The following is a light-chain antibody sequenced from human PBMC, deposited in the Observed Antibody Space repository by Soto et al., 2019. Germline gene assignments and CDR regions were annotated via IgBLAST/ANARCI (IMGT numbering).Light chain of an antibody. Sequence: QSALTQPPSASGSLGQSVSISCTGSITDVGGYNYVSWYQQLPGKAPKLIIFDVSNRPSGVSTRFSGSKSGNAASLTISGLQAEDEADYYCNSYTSSSTYVFGTGTKLTVL. CDR1: ITDVGGYNY. CDR2: DVS. CDR3: NSYTSSSTYV. J-gene: IGLJ1*01. V-gene: IGLV2-14*01.